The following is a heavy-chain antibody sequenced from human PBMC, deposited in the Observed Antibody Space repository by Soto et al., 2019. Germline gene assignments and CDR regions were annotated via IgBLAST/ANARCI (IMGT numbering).Heavy chain of an antibody. CDR2: INTYNGNT. CDR1: GYTFTRYG. Sequence: QVQLVQSGAEVKNPGASVKVSCKASGYTFTRYGIGWARQAPGQVLEWMGWINTYNGNTNYAQNVQGRVTLTTDTSTSTDYMELRRLRANDTAIYYCAMVDVYVTPSPQDVWGQGTTVIVSS. V-gene: IGHV1-18*01. D-gene: IGHD3-16*01. CDR3: AMVDVYVTPSPQDV. J-gene: IGHJ6*02.